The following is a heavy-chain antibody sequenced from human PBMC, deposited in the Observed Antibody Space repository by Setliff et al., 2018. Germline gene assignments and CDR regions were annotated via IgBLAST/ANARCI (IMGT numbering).Heavy chain of an antibody. V-gene: IGHV1-2*02. Sequence: ASVKVSCKASGYPFVGYYIYWMRQTPGQGFEWMGWINPKSGGTKYAVKFQGRVTMTRGTSINTIYMELSSLTSDDTAIYHCAKQGDLAFDYWGQGTQVTVSS. J-gene: IGHJ4*02. CDR1: GYPFVGYY. CDR3: AKQGDLAFDY. D-gene: IGHD3-16*01. CDR2: INPKSGGT.